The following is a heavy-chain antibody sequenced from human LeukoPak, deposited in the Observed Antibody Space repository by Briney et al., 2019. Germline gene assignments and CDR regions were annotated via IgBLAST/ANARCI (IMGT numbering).Heavy chain of an antibody. V-gene: IGHV3-11*01. D-gene: IGHD2-15*01. J-gene: IGHJ6*03. CDR3: ARVSVAVCSGGSCYSGRYYYYYMDV. CDR2: ISSSGSTI. CDR1: GFTFSDYY. Sequence: GGSLRLSCAASGFTFSDYYMSWIRQAPGKGLEWVSYISSSGSTIYYADSVKGRFTISRDNAKNSLYLQMNSLRAEDTAVYYCARVSVAVCSGGSCYSGRYYYYYMDVWGKGTTVTISS.